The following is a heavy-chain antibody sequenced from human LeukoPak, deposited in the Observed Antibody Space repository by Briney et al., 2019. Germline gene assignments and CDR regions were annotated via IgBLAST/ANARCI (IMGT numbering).Heavy chain of an antibody. D-gene: IGHD2-15*01. CDR1: GFTFSSYD. CDR3: ARDRGGGYFDY. CDR2: IGTAGDT. Sequence: GGSLRLSCAASGFTFSSYDMHWVRQATGKGLEWVSAIGTAGDTHYPGSVKGRFTISRENAKNSLYLQMNSLRAGDTAVYYCARDRGGGYFDYWGQGTLVTVSS. J-gene: IGHJ4*02. V-gene: IGHV3-13*01.